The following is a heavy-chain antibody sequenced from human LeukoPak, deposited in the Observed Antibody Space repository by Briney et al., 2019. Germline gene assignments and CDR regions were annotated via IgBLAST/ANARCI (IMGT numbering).Heavy chain of an antibody. CDR2: IDPEEGRT. J-gene: IGHJ5*02. CDR1: GHTLIELS. V-gene: IGHV1-24*01. D-gene: IGHD3-9*01. Sequence: GASVKVSCKVSGHTLIELSIHWVRQAPGKGLEWMGDIDPEEGRTIYAEKFQGRVTMTRDTSTSTVCMEMSSLRYEDTAVYYCARVMSPGGRYYDILTGPNWFDPWGQGTMVTVSS. CDR3: ARVMSPGGRYYDILTGPNWFDP.